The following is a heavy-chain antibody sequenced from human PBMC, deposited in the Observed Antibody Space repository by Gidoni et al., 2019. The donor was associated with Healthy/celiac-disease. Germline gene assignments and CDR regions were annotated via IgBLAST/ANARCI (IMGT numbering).Heavy chain of an antibody. CDR1: GGSFSGYY. D-gene: IGHD3-10*01. V-gene: IGHV4-34*01. CDR3: ARGRPARQYYYGSGSYGPNLFDY. J-gene: IGHJ4*02. CDR2: INHSGST. Sequence: QVQLQQWGAGLLKPSETLSLTCAVYGGSFSGYYWRWIRQPPGKGLEWIGEINHSGSTNYNPSLKSRVTISVDTSKNQFSLKLSSVTAADTAVYYCARGRPARQYYYGSGSYGPNLFDYWGQGTLVTVSS.